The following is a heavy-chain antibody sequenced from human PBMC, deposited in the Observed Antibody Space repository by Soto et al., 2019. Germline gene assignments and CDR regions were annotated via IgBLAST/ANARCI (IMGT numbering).Heavy chain of an antibody. CDR1: GFSFSSYG. Sequence: PGGSLRLSCAASGFSFSSYGMHWVRQAPGKGLDWVAVIWYDGSNKYYAESVKGRFTISRDTSKNTLYVQMNSLTVEDTAVYYCARAQYTGSYFDACDVWGKGTMVTVSS. D-gene: IGHD1-26*01. V-gene: IGHV3-33*03. CDR3: ARAQYTGSYFDACDV. J-gene: IGHJ3*01. CDR2: IWYDGSNK.